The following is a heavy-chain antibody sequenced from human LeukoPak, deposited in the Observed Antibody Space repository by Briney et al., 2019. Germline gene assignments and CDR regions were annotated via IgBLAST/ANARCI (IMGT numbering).Heavy chain of an antibody. Sequence: SVKVSCKASGGTFSSYAISWVRQAPGQGLEWMGGIIPIFGTANYAQKFQGRVTITADESTSTAYMELSSLRSEDTAVYYCARTILYCSGGSCYYNWFDPWGQGTLLTVCS. D-gene: IGHD2-15*01. V-gene: IGHV1-69*13. CDR1: GGTFSSYA. CDR3: ARTILYCSGGSCYYNWFDP. CDR2: IIPIFGTA. J-gene: IGHJ5*02.